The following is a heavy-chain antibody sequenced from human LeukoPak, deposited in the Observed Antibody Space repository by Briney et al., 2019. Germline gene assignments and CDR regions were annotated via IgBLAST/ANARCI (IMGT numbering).Heavy chain of an antibody. CDR2: ISGSGGST. Sequence: GGSLRLSCGASGFTFSSYAMSWVRQAPGKGLEWVSGISGSGGSTYYADSVKGRFTISRDNSKNTLYLQMNSLRAEDTAVYYCARPSTSGIAAAGLKYWGQGTLVTVSS. CDR3: ARPSTSGIAAAGLKY. CDR1: GFTFSSYA. J-gene: IGHJ4*02. D-gene: IGHD6-13*01. V-gene: IGHV3-23*01.